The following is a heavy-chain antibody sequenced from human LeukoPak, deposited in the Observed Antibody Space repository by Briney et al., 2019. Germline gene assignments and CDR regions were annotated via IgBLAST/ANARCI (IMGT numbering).Heavy chain of an antibody. V-gene: IGHV1-69*01. CDR1: GGTFSSYA. D-gene: IGHD6-19*01. Sequence: SVKLSCKASGGTFSSYAISWVRQAPGQGLEWVGGIIPIFSTANYAQKFQGRVTITADESTSTAYMELSSLRSEDTAVYYCARDGAVAGYFDYWGQGTLVTVSS. CDR3: ARDGAVAGYFDY. J-gene: IGHJ4*02. CDR2: IIPIFSTA.